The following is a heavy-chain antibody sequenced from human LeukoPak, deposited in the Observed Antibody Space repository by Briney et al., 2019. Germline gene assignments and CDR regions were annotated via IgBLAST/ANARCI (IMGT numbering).Heavy chain of an antibody. J-gene: IGHJ6*03. CDR3: ARERDSSSWYDYSYMDV. V-gene: IGHV3-7*03. D-gene: IGHD6-13*01. CDR1: GFSISNSW. CDR2: IKKDGSEK. Sequence: GGSLRLSCAASGFSISNSWTTWVRQAPGKGLEWVANIKKDGSEKYYADSVKGRFTVSRDNAENSLFLQINSLRAEDTAVYYCARERDSSSWYDYSYMDVWGKGTTVTVSS.